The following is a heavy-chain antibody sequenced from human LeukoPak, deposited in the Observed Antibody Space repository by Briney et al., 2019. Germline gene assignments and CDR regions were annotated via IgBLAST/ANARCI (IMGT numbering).Heavy chain of an antibody. CDR2: ISGSGGST. CDR1: GFTFSSYA. Sequence: QAGGSLRLSCAASGFTFSSYAMSWVRQAPGKGLEWVSAISGSGGSTYYADSVKGRFTISRDNSKNTLYLQMNSLRAEDTAVYYCAKGNYYDSSVPPFQHWGQGTLVTVSS. J-gene: IGHJ1*01. D-gene: IGHD3-22*01. V-gene: IGHV3-23*01. CDR3: AKGNYYDSSVPPFQH.